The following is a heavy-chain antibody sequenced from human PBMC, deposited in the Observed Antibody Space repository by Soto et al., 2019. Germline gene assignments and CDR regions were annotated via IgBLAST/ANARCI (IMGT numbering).Heavy chain of an antibody. D-gene: IGHD6-19*01. CDR2: IIPIFGTA. Sequence: GASVKVSCKASGGTFSNYAISWVRQAPGQGLEWMGGIIPIFGTANYAQKFQGRVTITADESTSTAYMELSSLRSEDTAVYYCATGAGSSGWYCPDYWGQGTLVTVSS. J-gene: IGHJ4*02. CDR1: GGTFSNYA. V-gene: IGHV1-69*13. CDR3: ATGAGSSGWYCPDY.